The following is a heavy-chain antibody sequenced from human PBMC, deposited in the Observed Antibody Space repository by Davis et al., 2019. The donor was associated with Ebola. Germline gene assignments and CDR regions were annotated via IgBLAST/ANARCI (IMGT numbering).Heavy chain of an antibody. CDR3: ARVGVAAPWFDP. CDR1: GGSISSYY. V-gene: IGHV4-59*12. Sequence: SETLSLTCTVSGGSISSYYWSWIRQPPGKGLEWIGYIYYSGSTYYNPSLKSRVTISVDTSKNQFSLKLSSVTVADTAVYYCARVGVAAPWFDPWGQGTLVTVSS. CDR2: IYYSGST. D-gene: IGHD6-6*01. J-gene: IGHJ5*02.